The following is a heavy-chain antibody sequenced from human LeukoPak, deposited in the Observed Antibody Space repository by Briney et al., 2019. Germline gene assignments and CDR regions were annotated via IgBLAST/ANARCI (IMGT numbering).Heavy chain of an antibody. CDR2: IYRGGTT. Sequence: PGGSLRLSCAASGFTVRSNYMSWVRQAPGKGLEWVSVIYRGGTTYYADSVKGRFTISRDNSKNTLYLQRNSLRAEDTAVYYCARDSSGYHFDDWGQGTLVTVSS. CDR3: ARDSSGYHFDD. D-gene: IGHD3-22*01. CDR1: GFTVRSNY. J-gene: IGHJ4*02. V-gene: IGHV3-66*01.